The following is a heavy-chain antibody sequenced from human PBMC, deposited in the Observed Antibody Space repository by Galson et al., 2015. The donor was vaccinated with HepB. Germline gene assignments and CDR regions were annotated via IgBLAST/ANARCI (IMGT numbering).Heavy chain of an antibody. J-gene: IGHJ4*02. Sequence: SVKVSCKASGYTFTSYGISWVRQAPGQGLEWMGWISGYNGNTDYAKKLQGRVTMTTDTSTSTAYMELRSLRSDDTAVYYCAGRRVGSTYGGLDYWGQGTLVTVSS. CDR2: ISGYNGNT. CDR3: AGRRVGSTYGGLDY. D-gene: IGHD1-26*01. CDR1: GYTFTSYG. V-gene: IGHV1-18*01.